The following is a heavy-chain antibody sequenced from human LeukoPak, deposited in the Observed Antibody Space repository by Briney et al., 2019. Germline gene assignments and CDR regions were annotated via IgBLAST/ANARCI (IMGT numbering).Heavy chain of an antibody. CDR2: ISWNSGSI. CDR1: GFTFDDYA. V-gene: IGHV3-9*01. J-gene: IGHJ3*02. Sequence: PGGSLRLSCAASGFTFDDYAMHWVRQAPGKGLEWVSGISWNSGSIGYADSVKCRFTISRDNAKNSLYLQMNSLRAEDTALYYCAKVTLFIAAAGSPDAFDIWGQGTMVTVSS. CDR3: AKVTLFIAAAGSPDAFDI. D-gene: IGHD6-13*01.